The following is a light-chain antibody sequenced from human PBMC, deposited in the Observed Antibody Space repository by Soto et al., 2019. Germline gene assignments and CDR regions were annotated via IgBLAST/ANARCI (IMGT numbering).Light chain of an antibody. V-gene: IGKV3-20*01. CDR3: QQYGSSQYT. CDR2: GAS. Sequence: EIVLTQSPGTLSWSPGERATLSCRASQSVSSSYLAWYQQKPGQAPRLLIYGASSSATGIPDRFSGSGSGTDFTLTISRLEPEDFAVYYCQQYGSSQYTFGQGTKLEIK. J-gene: IGKJ2*01. CDR1: QSVSSSY.